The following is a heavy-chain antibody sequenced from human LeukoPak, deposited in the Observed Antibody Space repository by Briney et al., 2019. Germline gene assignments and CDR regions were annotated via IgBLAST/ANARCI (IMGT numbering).Heavy chain of an antibody. D-gene: IGHD6-19*01. V-gene: IGHV3-30-3*01. CDR2: ISYDGSNA. Sequence: GGSLRLSCAASGLTFRSSAMHWVRQAPGKGLEWVAVISYDGSNAYSADSVKGRFTISRDNSKNTLYLQMNSLRGEDTAVCYCARDRFSSGAAYFDDWGQGTLVTVSS. J-gene: IGHJ4*02. CDR3: ARDRFSSGAAYFDD. CDR1: GLTFRSSA.